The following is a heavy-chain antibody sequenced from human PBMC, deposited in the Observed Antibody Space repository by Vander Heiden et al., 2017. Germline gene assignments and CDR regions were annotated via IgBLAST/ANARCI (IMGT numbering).Heavy chain of an antibody. V-gene: IGHV3-30*18. J-gene: IGHJ4*02. CDR3: AKGRGYSYGLFDY. Sequence: QVQLVEAGGGVVQPGRSLRRACAASGFTFSSYGMHWFRQAPGKGRGWVAVISYDGSNKYYADSVKGRFTISRDNSKNTLYLQMNSLRAEDTAVYYCAKGRGYSYGLFDYWGQGTLVTVSS. D-gene: IGHD5-18*01. CDR2: ISYDGSNK. CDR1: GFTFSSYG.